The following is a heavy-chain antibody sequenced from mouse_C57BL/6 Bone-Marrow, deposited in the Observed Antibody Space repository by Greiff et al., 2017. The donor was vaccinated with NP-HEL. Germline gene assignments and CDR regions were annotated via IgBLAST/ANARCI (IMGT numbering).Heavy chain of an antibody. CDR3: ARGDGYYGFAY. CDR1: GFTFSDFY. V-gene: IGHV7-1*01. Sequence: EVMLVESGGGLVQSGRSLRLSCATSGFTFSDFYMEWVRQAPGKGLEWIAASRNKANDYTTEYSASVKGRFIVSRDTSQSILYLQMNALRAEDTAIYYSARGDGYYGFAYWGQGTLVTVSA. D-gene: IGHD2-3*01. J-gene: IGHJ3*01. CDR2: SRNKANDYTT.